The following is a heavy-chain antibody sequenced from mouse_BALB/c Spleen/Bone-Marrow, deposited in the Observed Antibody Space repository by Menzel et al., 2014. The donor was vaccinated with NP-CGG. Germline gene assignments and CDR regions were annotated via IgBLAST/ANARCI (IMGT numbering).Heavy chain of an antibody. J-gene: IGHJ2*01. D-gene: IGHD1-1*01. CDR1: GYAFSSSW. Sequence: VQLQQSGPELVKPGASVKISCKASGYAFSSSWMNWVKQRPGQGLEWIGRIYPGDGDTNYNGKFKGKATLTADKSSSTAYMQLSSLTSVDSAVYFCARNSYYGSSYNYFGYWGQGTTLIVSS. CDR2: IYPGDGDT. V-gene: IGHV1-82*01. CDR3: ARNSYYGSSYNYFGY.